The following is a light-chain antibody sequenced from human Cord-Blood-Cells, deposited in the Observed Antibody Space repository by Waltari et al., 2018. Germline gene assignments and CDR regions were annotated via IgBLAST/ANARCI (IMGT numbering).Light chain of an antibody. CDR2: DVS. Sequence: QSALTQPASVSGSPGQSITTSCTGTSSDVGGYNYVSWYQQHPGKAPKLMIYDVSKRPSGVSNRFSGSKSGNTASLTISGLQAEDEADYYCSSYTSSSTYVLGTGTKVTVL. CDR1: SSDVGGYNY. V-gene: IGLV2-14*01. J-gene: IGLJ1*01. CDR3: SSYTSSSTYV.